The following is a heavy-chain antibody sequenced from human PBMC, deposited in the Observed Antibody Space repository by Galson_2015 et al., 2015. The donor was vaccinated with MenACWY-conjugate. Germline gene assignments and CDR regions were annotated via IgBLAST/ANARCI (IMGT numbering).Heavy chain of an antibody. CDR1: GYSFSPYW. Sequence: QSGAEVKKPGESLTISCKGSGYSFSPYWIAWVRQLPGKGLEWMGLISPGDSNTRYSPAFHGQVTISADKSISTAYLQLHSLQASDTAMYYCARHPPGGRGMDVWGQGTTVTVSS. CDR2: ISPGDSNT. D-gene: IGHD1-26*01. CDR3: ARHPPGGRGMDV. J-gene: IGHJ6*02. V-gene: IGHV5-51*01.